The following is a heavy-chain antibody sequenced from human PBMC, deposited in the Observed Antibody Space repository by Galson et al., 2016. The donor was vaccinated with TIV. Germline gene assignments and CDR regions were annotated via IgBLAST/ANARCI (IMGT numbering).Heavy chain of an antibody. V-gene: IGHV5-51*01. CDR2: IHPADSDT. CDR1: GYSFSSYW. D-gene: IGHD5-24*01. CDR3: ASRKEMTTNRLDAFDL. J-gene: IGHJ3*01. Sequence: QSGAEVTKPGEPLKISCEGSGYSFSSYWIGWVRHKPGEGLEWIGIIHPADSDTRYSPSFRGQVTMSADKAINGAYLQWRTLKASARARYYCASRKEMTTNRLDAFDLWGQGTMVIVSS.